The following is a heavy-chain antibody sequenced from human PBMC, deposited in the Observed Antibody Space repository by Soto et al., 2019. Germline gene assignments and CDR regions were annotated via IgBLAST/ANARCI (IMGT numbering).Heavy chain of an antibody. D-gene: IGHD6-6*01. CDR3: ARDGSSSSPGTHRIYYYYGMDV. CDR1: GFTFSSYS. V-gene: IGHV3-21*01. J-gene: IGHJ6*02. Sequence: KPGGSLRLSCAASGFTFSSYSMNWVRQAPGKGLEWVSSISSSSSYIYYADSVKGRFTISRDNAKNSLYLQMNSLRAEDTAVYYCARDGSSSSPGTHRIYYYYGMDVWGQGTTVTVSS. CDR2: ISSSSSYI.